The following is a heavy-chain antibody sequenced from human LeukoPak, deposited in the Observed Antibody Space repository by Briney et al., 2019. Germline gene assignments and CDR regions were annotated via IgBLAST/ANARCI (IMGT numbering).Heavy chain of an antibody. CDR1: GFTFSSYE. V-gene: IGHV3-48*03. CDR2: ISTSGNTI. Sequence: GGSLRLSCAASGFTFSSYEMNWVRQAPGKGLEWISYISTSGNTIYYADSMKGRFTISRDNAKNSLYLQMNSLRPEDTAVYYCARASWDAFDIWGQGTMVTVSS. D-gene: IGHD2-2*01. CDR3: ARASWDAFDI. J-gene: IGHJ3*02.